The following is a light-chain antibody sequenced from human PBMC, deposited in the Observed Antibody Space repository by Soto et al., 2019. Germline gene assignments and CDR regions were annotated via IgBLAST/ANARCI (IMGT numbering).Light chain of an antibody. CDR3: SSYTSSSTLV. CDR1: SSDVGGYNY. V-gene: IGLV2-14*01. J-gene: IGLJ3*02. Sequence: QSVLTQPASVSGSPGQSITIYCTGNSSDVGGYNYVSWYQQHPGKAPKLMIYEVSNRPSGVSNRFSGSKSGNTASLTISGLQAEDEADYYCSSYTSSSTLVFGGGTKLTVL. CDR2: EVS.